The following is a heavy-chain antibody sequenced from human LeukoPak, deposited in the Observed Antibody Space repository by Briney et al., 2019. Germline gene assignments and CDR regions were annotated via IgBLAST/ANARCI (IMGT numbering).Heavy chain of an antibody. CDR1: GFTFSSYA. CDR3: AKDTSIGRYCTSGVCSPFDY. J-gene: IGHJ4*02. V-gene: IGHV3-23*01. Sequence: GGSLRLSCAASGFTFSSYAMSWVRQAPGKGLEWISAISDSGGSTYDADSVKGRFTISRDNSKNTLYLQMNSMRAEDTAVYYCAKDTSIGRYCTSGVCSPFDYWGQGTLVTVSS. CDR2: ISDSGGST. D-gene: IGHD2-8*01.